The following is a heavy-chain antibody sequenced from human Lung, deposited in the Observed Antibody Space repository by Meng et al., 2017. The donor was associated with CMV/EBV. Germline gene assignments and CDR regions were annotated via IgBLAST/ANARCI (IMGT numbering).Heavy chain of an antibody. CDR1: GASIDSDNYY. CDR3: ARAGYYNLMDG. Sequence: LXCTVSGASIDSDNYYWSWICQPPGKGLEWIGYIYYSGSSFYNPSLKSRVTISLNMSKNQFSLHLSSVTAADTAVYYCARAGYYNLMDGWGQGTTVTVSS. J-gene: IGHJ6*02. V-gene: IGHV4-30-4*08. CDR2: IYYSGSS. D-gene: IGHD1-14*01.